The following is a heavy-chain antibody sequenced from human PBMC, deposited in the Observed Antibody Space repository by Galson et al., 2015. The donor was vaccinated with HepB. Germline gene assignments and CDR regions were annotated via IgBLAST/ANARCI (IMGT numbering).Heavy chain of an antibody. V-gene: IGHV3-48*02. Sequence: SLRLSCAASGFTFSSYSMNWVRQAPGKGLEWASYISSSSSTIHYADSVKGRFTISRDNAKNSLYLQMNSLRDEDTAVYYCARVTSPQRIAAAGIDYWGQGTLVTVSS. D-gene: IGHD6-13*01. J-gene: IGHJ4*02. CDR1: GFTFSSYS. CDR2: ISSSSSTI. CDR3: ARVTSPQRIAAAGIDY.